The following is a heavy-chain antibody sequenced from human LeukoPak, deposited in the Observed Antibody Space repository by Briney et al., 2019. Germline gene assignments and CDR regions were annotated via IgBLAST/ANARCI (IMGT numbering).Heavy chain of an antibody. CDR1: GFTVSSNY. D-gene: IGHD3-10*01. J-gene: IGHJ4*02. CDR2: IYSGGST. Sequence: GGSLRLSCAASGFTVSSNYMSWVRQAPGKGLEWVSVIYSGGSTYYADSVKGRFTIFRDNSKNTLYLQMNSLRAEDTAVYYCARSPIPHYYGSGSYSYYFDYWGQGTLVTVSS. CDR3: ARSPIPHYYGSGSYSYYFDY. V-gene: IGHV3-66*01.